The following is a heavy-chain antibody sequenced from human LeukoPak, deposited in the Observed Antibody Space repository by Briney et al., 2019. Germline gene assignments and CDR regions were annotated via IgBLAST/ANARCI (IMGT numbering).Heavy chain of an antibody. Sequence: GGSLRLSCAASGFTFSSYAMHWVRQAPGEGLEWVAVISYDGSNKYYADSVKGRFTISRDNSKNTLYLQMNSLRAEDTAVYYCARDLGTAHFDYWGQGTLVTVSS. CDR2: ISYDGSNK. J-gene: IGHJ4*02. V-gene: IGHV3-30*04. CDR3: ARDLGTAHFDY. CDR1: GFTFSSYA.